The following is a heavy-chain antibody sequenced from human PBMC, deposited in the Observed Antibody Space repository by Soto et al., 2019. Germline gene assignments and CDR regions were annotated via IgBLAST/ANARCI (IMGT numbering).Heavy chain of an antibody. D-gene: IGHD3-22*01. J-gene: IGHJ4*02. V-gene: IGHV4-39*01. Sequence: SETLSLTCTVSGGSISSSSCYWGWIRQPPGKGLEWIGNIYYSGSTYYNPSLKSRVTISVDTSKNQFSLKLSSVTAADTAVYYCARGPWLGFSGLTRFDYWGQGTLVTVSS. CDR2: IYYSGST. CDR3: ARGPWLGFSGLTRFDY. CDR1: GGSISSSSCY.